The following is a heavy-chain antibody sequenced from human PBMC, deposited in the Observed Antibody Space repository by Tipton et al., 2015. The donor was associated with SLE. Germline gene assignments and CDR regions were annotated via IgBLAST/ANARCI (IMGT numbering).Heavy chain of an antibody. D-gene: IGHD2-21*01. J-gene: IGHJ5*02. CDR2: IYHSGGT. V-gene: IGHV4-61*01. CDR1: GGSVSSCCYY. Sequence: TLSLTCTVSGGSVSSCCYYWSWVRQPPGKGLEWIGYIYHSGGTNHSPSLRSRLTTSVDTSKNQFSLRLSSVTAADTAVYYCARGELIGWFDPWGQGTLVTVS. CDR3: ARGELIGWFDP.